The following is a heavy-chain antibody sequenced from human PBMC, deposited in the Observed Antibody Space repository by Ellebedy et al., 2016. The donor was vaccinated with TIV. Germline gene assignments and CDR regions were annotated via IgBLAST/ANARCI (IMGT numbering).Heavy chain of an antibody. CDR3: ARDRGGTAMVPWYYYGMDV. CDR2: ISYDGSNR. J-gene: IGHJ6*02. CDR1: GFTFSSYG. Sequence: GESLKISCAASGFTFSSYGMHWVRQAPGKGLEWVAVISYDGSNRYYPDSVKGRFTISRDNSKNTLYLQMNSLRAEDTAVYSCARDRGGTAMVPWYYYGMDVWGQGTTVTVSS. D-gene: IGHD5-18*01. V-gene: IGHV3-30*03.